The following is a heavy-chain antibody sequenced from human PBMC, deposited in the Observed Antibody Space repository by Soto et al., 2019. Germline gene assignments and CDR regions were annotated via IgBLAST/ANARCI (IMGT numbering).Heavy chain of an antibody. D-gene: IGHD3-9*01. J-gene: IGHJ4*02. CDR1: GGSISSGGYY. Sequence: QVQLQESGPGLVKPSQTLSLTCTVSGGSISSGGYYWSWIRQHPGKGLEWIGYIYYSGSTYYNPSLKSRVTISVDTSKNQFSLKLSSVTAADTAVYYCGGWEGDILTGYYVPSIDYWGQGTLVTVSS. CDR2: IYYSGST. V-gene: IGHV4-31*03. CDR3: GGWEGDILTGYYVPSIDY.